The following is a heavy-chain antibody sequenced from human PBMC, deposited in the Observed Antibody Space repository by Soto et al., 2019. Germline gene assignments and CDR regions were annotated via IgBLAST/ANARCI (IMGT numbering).Heavy chain of an antibody. CDR1: EFTVSSSY. Sequence: EVQLVESGGGLVQPGGSLRLSCAAAEFTVSSSYTAWVRQAPGKGLEWVSVIYSGGSTYYADSVKGRFIISRDNSKNTLYLQMNSLRAEDTAVYYCARDVRAYIMDVWGQGTTVTVSS. D-gene: IGHD2-8*01. V-gene: IGHV3-66*01. CDR2: IYSGGST. CDR3: ARDVRAYIMDV. J-gene: IGHJ6*02.